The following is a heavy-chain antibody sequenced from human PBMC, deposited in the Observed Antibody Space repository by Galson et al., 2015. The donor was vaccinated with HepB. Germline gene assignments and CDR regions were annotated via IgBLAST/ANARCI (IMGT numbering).Heavy chain of an antibody. V-gene: IGHV4-34*01. D-gene: IGHD3-16*01. CDR1: GGSFSGYP. Sequence: LSLTCGVYGGSFSGYPWSWLRQPPGKAPEWIGEINYRGSTSYSPSLKSRVTFSLDTSKNQFSLELTSVAAADTAVYFCARGLRGSLGARLELWGQGALVTVSS. CDR2: INYRGST. CDR3: ARGLRGSLGARLEL. J-gene: IGHJ5*02.